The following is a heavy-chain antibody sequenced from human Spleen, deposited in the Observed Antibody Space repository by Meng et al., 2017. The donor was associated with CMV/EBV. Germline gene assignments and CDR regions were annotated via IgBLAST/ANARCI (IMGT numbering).Heavy chain of an antibody. Sequence: SVKVSCKASGGTFSSYAVSWVRQAPGQGLEWMGGIIPISATANYAQKFQGRVTITTDESTSTACMELSSLRSEDTAVYYCARNSRSWGILFPRDRMYYGMDVWGQGTTVTVSS. J-gene: IGHJ6*02. V-gene: IGHV1-69*05. CDR1: GGTFSSYA. CDR3: ARNSRSWGILFPRDRMYYGMDV. CDR2: IIPISATA. D-gene: IGHD2-15*01.